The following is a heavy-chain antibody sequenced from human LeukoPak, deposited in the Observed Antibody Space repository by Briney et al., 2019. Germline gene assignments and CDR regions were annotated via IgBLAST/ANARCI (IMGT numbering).Heavy chain of an antibody. D-gene: IGHD3-9*01. Sequence: SETLSLTCAVSGGSISSGGYSWTWIRQPPGKGLEGCGYIYHSGSPYYNPPLKRRVPISVDRCKNQFSLKLSSVTAADTAVYYCARGSYYDILTGYYGAYYFAYWGQGTLVTVSS. CDR3: ARGSYYDILTGYYGAYYFAY. CDR1: GGSISSGGYS. CDR2: IYHSGSP. V-gene: IGHV4-30-2*01. J-gene: IGHJ4*02.